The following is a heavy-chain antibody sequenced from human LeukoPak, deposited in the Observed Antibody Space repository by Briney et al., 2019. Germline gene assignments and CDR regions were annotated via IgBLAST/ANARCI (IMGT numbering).Heavy chain of an antibody. Sequence: PSETLSLTCTVSGGSTSSGGYYWSWLRQHPGKGLEWTGYIYYSGSTHYNPSLKTRVPISVDTSKHQFSLKLSSVSAADTAVYYCAREYGDPFDYWGQGTLVTVSS. CDR2: IYYSGST. J-gene: IGHJ4*02. CDR3: AREYGDPFDY. D-gene: IGHD4-17*01. CDR1: GGSTSSGGYY. V-gene: IGHV4-31*03.